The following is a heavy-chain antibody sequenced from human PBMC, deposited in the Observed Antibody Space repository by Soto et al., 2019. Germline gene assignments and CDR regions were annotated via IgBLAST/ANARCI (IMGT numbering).Heavy chain of an antibody. Sequence: SETLSLTCTVSGGSISSYYWSWIRQPPGKGLEWIGYIYYSGSTNYNPSLKSRVTISVDTSKNQFSLKLSSVTAADTAVYYCARAYGDYVFDYWGQRTLVTVSS. J-gene: IGHJ4*02. CDR3: ARAYGDYVFDY. CDR2: IYYSGST. V-gene: IGHV4-59*01. CDR1: GGSISSYY. D-gene: IGHD4-17*01.